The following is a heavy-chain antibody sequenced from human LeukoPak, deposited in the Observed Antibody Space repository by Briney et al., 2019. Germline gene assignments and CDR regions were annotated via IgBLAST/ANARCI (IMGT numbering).Heavy chain of an antibody. CDR1: GYTFTGYY. V-gene: IGHV1-2*02. D-gene: IGHD6-19*01. J-gene: IGHJ4*02. CDR2: INPNSGGT. Sequence: ASVKVSCKASGYTFTGYYMHWVRQAPGQGLEWMGWINPNSGGTNYAQKFRGRVTMTRDTSISTAYMELSRLRSDDTAVYYCARGPYSSGWYGPVDYWGQGTLVTVSS. CDR3: ARGPYSSGWYGPVDY.